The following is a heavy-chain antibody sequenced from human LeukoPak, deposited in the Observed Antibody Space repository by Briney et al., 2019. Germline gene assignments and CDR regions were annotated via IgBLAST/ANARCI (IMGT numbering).Heavy chain of an antibody. Sequence: SETLSLTCAVYGGSFSGYYWSWIRQPPGKGLEWIGEINHSGSTNYNPSLKSRVTISVDTSKNQFSLKLSSVTAADTAVYYCARSLYSSGAKIDYWGQGTLVTVSS. CDR1: GGSFSGYY. J-gene: IGHJ4*02. CDR2: INHSGST. V-gene: IGHV4-34*01. CDR3: ARSLYSSGAKIDY. D-gene: IGHD6-19*01.